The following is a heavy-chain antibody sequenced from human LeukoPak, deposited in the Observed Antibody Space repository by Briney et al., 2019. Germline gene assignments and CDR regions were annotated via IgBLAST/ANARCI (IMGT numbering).Heavy chain of an antibody. CDR3: ASQQWELLLYFQH. Sequence: GGSLRLSCAASVFTFSSYAMSWVRQAPGKGLEWVSAISGSGGSTYYADSVKGRFTISRDNSKNTLYLQMNSLRAEDTAVYYCASQQWELLLYFQHWGQGTLVTVSS. CDR1: VFTFSSYA. V-gene: IGHV3-23*01. J-gene: IGHJ1*01. CDR2: ISGSGGST. D-gene: IGHD1-26*01.